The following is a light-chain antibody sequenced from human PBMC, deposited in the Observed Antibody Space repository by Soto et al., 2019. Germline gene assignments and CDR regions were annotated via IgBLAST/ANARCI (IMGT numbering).Light chain of an antibody. CDR3: YSYAGSYTFYV. CDR1: SSDVGGYIY. CDR2: DVS. Sequence: QSALTQPRSVSGSPGQSVTISCTGTSSDVGGYIYVSWYQQYPGKAPKLMIYDVSKRPSGVPDRFSGSKSGNTASLTISGLQAEDEADYYCYSYAGSYTFYVFGTGTKLTVL. J-gene: IGLJ1*01. V-gene: IGLV2-11*01.